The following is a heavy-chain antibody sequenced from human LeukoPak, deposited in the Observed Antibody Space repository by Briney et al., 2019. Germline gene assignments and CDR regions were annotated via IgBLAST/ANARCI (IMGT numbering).Heavy chain of an antibody. CDR3: AKSSIIAAAGPYYFDY. V-gene: IGHV1-69*06. D-gene: IGHD6-13*01. CDR1: GGTFSSYA. CDR2: IIPIFGTS. Sequence: SVKVSCKASGGTFSSYAISWVRQAPGQGLEWMGWIIPIFGTSNYAQKFQGRVTITADKSTGTAYMELSSLRSEDTAVYYCAKSSIIAAAGPYYFDYWGQGTLVTVSS. J-gene: IGHJ4*02.